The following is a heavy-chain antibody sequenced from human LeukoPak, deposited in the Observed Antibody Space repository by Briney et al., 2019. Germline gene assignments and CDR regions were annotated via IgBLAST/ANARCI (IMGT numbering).Heavy chain of an antibody. CDR2: FSSSSSYI. D-gene: IGHD5-18*01. Sequence: GGPLRLPCPASGFPFSSYSMSWVRKAPGKGLEWVASFSSSSSYIYYAASVKGRFPISRDNAKNSRYLQMNSLRAEDTAVYYCARDIGNSYGYVDYWGRGTLVTVSS. CDR1: GFPFSSYS. CDR3: ARDIGNSYGYVDY. J-gene: IGHJ4*02. V-gene: IGHV3-21*01.